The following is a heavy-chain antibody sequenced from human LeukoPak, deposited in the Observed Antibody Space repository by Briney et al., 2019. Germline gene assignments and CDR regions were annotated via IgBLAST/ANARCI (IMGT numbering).Heavy chain of an antibody. D-gene: IGHD3/OR15-3a*01. J-gene: IGHJ2*01. Sequence: SETLSLTCTVSGGSISNYYWSWIRQPPGKGLEWIGHIYSSGSPTCSPSLKSRVTMSVDTSKNQFSLKLTSVTAADTAVYYCARDLGPMSQSSSWFFDLWGRGTLVTVAS. CDR2: IYSSGSP. CDR3: ARDLGPMSQSSSWFFDL. V-gene: IGHV4-4*08. CDR1: GGSISNYY.